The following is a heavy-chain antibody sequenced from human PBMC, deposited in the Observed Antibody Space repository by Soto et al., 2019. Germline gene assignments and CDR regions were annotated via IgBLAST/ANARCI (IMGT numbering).Heavy chain of an antibody. CDR1: GYTFTGYY. CDR3: ASGGLLWFGELIYYYYGMDV. CDR2: INAGNGNT. V-gene: IGHV1-3*01. D-gene: IGHD3-10*01. Sequence: ASVKVSCKASGYTFTGYYMHWVRQAPGQGLEWMGWINAGNGNTKYSQKFQGRVTITRDTSASTAYMELSSLRSEDTAVYYCASGGLLWFGELIYYYYGMDVWGQGTTVTVSS. J-gene: IGHJ6*02.